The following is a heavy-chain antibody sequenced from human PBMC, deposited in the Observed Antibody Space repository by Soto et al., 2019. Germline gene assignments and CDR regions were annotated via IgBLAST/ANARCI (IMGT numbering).Heavy chain of an antibody. J-gene: IGHJ5*02. CDR3: AGVNRSFDNFVDP. D-gene: IGHD3-9*01. CDR2: IYYSGNT. Sequence: SETLSLTCSVSGGPISSGGYHLSWIRQHQGKGLEWIGYIYYSGNTYYSPSLKSRITISVDTSKNQFSLKLSSVTAADTAVYYWAGVNRSFDNFVDPWGQGTLVTVS. V-gene: IGHV4-31*03. CDR1: GGPISSGGYH.